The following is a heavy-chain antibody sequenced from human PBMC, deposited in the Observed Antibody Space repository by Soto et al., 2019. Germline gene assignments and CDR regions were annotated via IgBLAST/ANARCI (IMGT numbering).Heavy chain of an antibody. Sequence: ASVKVSCKVSGYTLAEISIHWVRQPPGKGLEWMGGSSPENGETIYAPKFQGRVTMTEDTPTDTAYMELNSLTSEDTAVYYCARGRFGELRSYFDYWGQGTLVTVSS. CDR2: SSPENGET. J-gene: IGHJ4*02. CDR3: ARGRFGELRSYFDY. CDR1: GYTLAEIS. D-gene: IGHD3-10*01. V-gene: IGHV1-24*01.